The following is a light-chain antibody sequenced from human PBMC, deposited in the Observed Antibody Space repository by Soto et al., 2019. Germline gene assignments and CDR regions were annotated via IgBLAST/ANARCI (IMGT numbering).Light chain of an antibody. Sequence: DIQMTQSPSSLSASIGDTITISCRASQNIERYLNWYQHKQGKAPQLLMFAAANLESGVPSRFRGSGSGTDFTLTISSLQPEDFATYYCQQTYSTIHSFGQGTKADIK. J-gene: IGKJ2*01. V-gene: IGKV1-39*01. CDR3: QQTYSTIHS. CDR2: AAA. CDR1: QNIERY.